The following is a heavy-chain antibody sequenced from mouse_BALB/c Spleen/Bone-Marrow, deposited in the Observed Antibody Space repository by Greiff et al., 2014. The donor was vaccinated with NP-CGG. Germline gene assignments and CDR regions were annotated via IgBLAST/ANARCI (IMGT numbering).Heavy chain of an antibody. CDR2: IDPANGNT. V-gene: IGHV14-3*02. CDR1: GFNIKDTY. CDR3: ARHYYGSSYFDY. Sequence: VQLQQSGAELVKPGASVKSSCTASGFNIKDTYMHWVKQRPEQGLEWIGRIDPANGNTKYDPKFQGKATITADTSSNTAYLQPSSLTSEDTAVYYCARHYYGSSYFDYWGQGTTLTVSS. J-gene: IGHJ2*01. D-gene: IGHD1-1*01.